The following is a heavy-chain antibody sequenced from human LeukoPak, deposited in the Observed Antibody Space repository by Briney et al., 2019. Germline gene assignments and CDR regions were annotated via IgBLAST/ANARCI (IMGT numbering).Heavy chain of an antibody. J-gene: IGHJ4*02. CDR2: ISYDGSNK. Sequence: GGSLRLYCAASGFTFSSYAMHWVRQAPGKGLEWVAVISYDGSNKYYADSVKGRFTSSRDNSKNTLYLQMNSLRAEDTAVYYCARDARQISTYYDFWSGYYYWGQGTLVTVSS. D-gene: IGHD3-3*01. V-gene: IGHV3-30-3*01. CDR1: GFTFSSYA. CDR3: ARDARQISTYYDFWSGYYY.